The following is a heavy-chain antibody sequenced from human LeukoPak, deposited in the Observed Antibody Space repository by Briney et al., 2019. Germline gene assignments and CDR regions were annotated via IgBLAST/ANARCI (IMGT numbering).Heavy chain of an antibody. CDR3: AREGAVAGTGEYYLDY. D-gene: IGHD6-19*01. Sequence: GASVKVSCKASGYTFTGYYMHWVRQAPGQGLEWMGWINPNSGGTNYAQKFQGRVTMTRDTSISTAYMELSRLRSDDTAVYYCAREGAVAGTGEYYLDYWGQGTLVTVSS. J-gene: IGHJ4*02. CDR1: GYTFTGYY. V-gene: IGHV1-2*02. CDR2: INPNSGGT.